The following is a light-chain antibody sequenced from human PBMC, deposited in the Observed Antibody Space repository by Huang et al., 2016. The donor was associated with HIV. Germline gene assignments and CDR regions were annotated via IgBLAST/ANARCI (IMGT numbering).Light chain of an antibody. CDR3: QQRYNWPKT. V-gene: IGKV3-11*01. J-gene: IGKJ1*01. Sequence: EIVLTQSPATLSLSPGERATLSCRASQSVSSYLAWYQQKPGQAPRLLIYDASNRATGIPARFSGSGSGTDFTLTISSLEPEDFAVYYCQQRYNWPKTVGQGTKVEIK. CDR2: DAS. CDR1: QSVSSY.